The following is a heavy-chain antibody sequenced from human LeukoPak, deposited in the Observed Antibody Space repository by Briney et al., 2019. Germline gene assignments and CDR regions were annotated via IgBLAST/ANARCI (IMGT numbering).Heavy chain of an antibody. CDR3: AREVTVYGSGSYFSSGAFDI. J-gene: IGHJ3*02. V-gene: IGHV4-59*12. Sequence: SETLSLTCTVSGGSISGYYWSWIRQPPGKGLEWIGYIFYSGSTNYNPSLKSRVFISVDTSKNQFSLKLSSVTAADTAVYYCAREVTVYGSGSYFSSGAFDIWGQGTMVTVSS. CDR1: GGSISGYY. D-gene: IGHD3-10*01. CDR2: IFYSGST.